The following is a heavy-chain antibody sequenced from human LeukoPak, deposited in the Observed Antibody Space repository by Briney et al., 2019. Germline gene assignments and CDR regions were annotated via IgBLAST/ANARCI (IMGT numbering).Heavy chain of an antibody. CDR3: AKGTWRGSSWSDDAFDI. J-gene: IGHJ3*02. V-gene: IGHV3-30*18. CDR2: ISYDGSNK. Sequence: PGGSLRLSCAASGFTFSSYGMHWVRQAPGKGLEWVAVISYDGSNKYYADSVKGRFTISRDNSKNTLYLQMNSLRAEDTAVYYCAKGTWRGSSWSDDAFDIWGQGTMVTVSS. CDR1: GFTFSSYG. D-gene: IGHD6-13*01.